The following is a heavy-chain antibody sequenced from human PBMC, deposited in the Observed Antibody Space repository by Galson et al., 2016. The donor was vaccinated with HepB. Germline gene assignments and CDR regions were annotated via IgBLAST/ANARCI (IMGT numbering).Heavy chain of an antibody. Sequence: SVQVSCKASGYTFSRLALNWVRQAPGQGPELMGWTHTNTGNPTYSQGFTGRFVFTLVTSVTTTYPQINDLKAEDTAPYYYARARPGARDLFDYWGQGTLVTVST. J-gene: IGHJ4*02. D-gene: IGHD1-14*01. CDR3: ARARPGARDLFDY. V-gene: IGHV7-4-1*02. CDR2: THTNTGNP. CDR1: GYTFSRLA.